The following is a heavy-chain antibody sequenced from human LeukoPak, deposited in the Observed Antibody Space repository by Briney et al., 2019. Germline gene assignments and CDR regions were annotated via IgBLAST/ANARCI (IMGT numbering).Heavy chain of an antibody. J-gene: IGHJ6*03. D-gene: IGHD3-3*01. CDR3: ARDYDFWSGYPYYYMDV. Sequence: SQTLSLTCTVSGGSISSGSYYWSWIRQPAGKGLEWIGRIYTSGSTNYNPSLKSRVTMSVDTSKNQFSLKLSSVTAADTAVYYCARDYDFWSGYPYYYMDVWGKGTTVTVSS. CDR2: IYTSGST. V-gene: IGHV4-61*02. CDR1: GGSISSGSYY.